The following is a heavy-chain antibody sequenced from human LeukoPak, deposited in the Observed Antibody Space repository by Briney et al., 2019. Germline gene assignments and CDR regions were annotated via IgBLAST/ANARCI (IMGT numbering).Heavy chain of an antibody. J-gene: IGHJ4*02. CDR3: ARDRGYSGYAEYYFDY. CDR1: GYTFTNYG. Sequence: GASVKVSCKASGYTFTNYGISWVRQAPGQGLEWMGWISAYNGDTNYAQNLQGRVTMTTDTSTSTAYMELRSLRSDDTAVYYCARDRGYSGYAEYYFDYWGQGTLVTVSS. V-gene: IGHV1-18*01. CDR2: ISAYNGDT. D-gene: IGHD5-12*01.